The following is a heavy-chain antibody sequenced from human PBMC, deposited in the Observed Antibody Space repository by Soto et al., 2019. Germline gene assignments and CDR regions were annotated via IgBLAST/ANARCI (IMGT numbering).Heavy chain of an antibody. CDR2: IYPGDSDT. J-gene: IGHJ6*02. CDR1: GFNFSTYW. V-gene: IGHV5-51*01. Sequence: GESLNISWKGSGFNFSTYWIGWVRQMPGKGLEWMGIIYPGDSDTRYNPSFQGQVAISADKSISTAYLQWSSLKASDTAMYYCARQDSYYYYYGLDVWGQGTTVTV. CDR3: ARQDSYYYYYGLDV.